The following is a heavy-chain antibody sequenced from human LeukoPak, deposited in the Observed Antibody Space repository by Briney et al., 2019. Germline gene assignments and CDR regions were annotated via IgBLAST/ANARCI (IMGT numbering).Heavy chain of an antibody. CDR1: GFTFSSYS. V-gene: IGHV3-48*01. CDR3: ARRKYCSSTSCYATLFDY. D-gene: IGHD2-2*01. CDR2: ISSSSSTI. Sequence: GGSLRLSCAASGFTFSSYSMNWVRQAPGKGLEWVSYISSSSSTIYYADSVKGRFTISRDNAKNSLYLQMNSLRAEDTAVYYCARRKYCSSTSCYATLFDYWGQGTLVTVSS. J-gene: IGHJ4*02.